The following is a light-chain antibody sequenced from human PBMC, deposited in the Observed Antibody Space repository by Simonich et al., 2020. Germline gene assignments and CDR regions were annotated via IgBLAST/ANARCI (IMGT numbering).Light chain of an antibody. V-gene: IGLV2-8*01. CDR2: EVS. CDR1: SSDVGGYNY. CDR3: SSYTSSSTWV. Sequence: QSALTQPPSASGSPGQSVTISCTGTSSDVGGYNYVSWYQPHPGKAPKLMIYEVSKRPSGVPDRFSGSKSGNTASLTVSGLQAEDEADYYCSSYTSSSTWVFGGGTKLTVL. J-gene: IGLJ3*02.